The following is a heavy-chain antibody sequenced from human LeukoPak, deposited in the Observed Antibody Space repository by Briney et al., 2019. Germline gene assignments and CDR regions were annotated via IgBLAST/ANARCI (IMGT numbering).Heavy chain of an antibody. J-gene: IGHJ6*02. CDR2: ISSSSTYP. CDR1: GFTISDIY. Sequence: GSLTCSAAASGFTISDIYRNWIRQAPGKGLEWISYISSSSTYPNYADSVKGRFTIARATAKNSLYLQMNILRATDAAVYYCARGEATAYYGMDVWGQGTTVTVSS. D-gene: IGHD1-1*01. V-gene: IGHV3-11*05. CDR3: ARGEATAYYGMDV.